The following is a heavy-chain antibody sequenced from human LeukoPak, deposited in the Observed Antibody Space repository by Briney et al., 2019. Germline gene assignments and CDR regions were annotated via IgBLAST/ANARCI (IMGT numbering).Heavy chain of an antibody. D-gene: IGHD2-2*02. J-gene: IGHJ4*02. CDR1: GGSISSSTYY. Sequence: SETLSLTCTVSGGSISSSTYYWVWIRQPPGKGLEWIGSIYYNGNTYYNPSLKSRVTISVDTSKNQFSLRLSSVTATARAVYFCASSPGGYCSSASCYTGGYFDYWGQGSLVTVSS. V-gene: IGHV4-39*01. CDR3: ASSPGGYCSSASCYTGGYFDY. CDR2: IYYNGNT.